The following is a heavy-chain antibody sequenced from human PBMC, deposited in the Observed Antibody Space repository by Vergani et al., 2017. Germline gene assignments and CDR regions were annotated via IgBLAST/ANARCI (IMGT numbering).Heavy chain of an antibody. V-gene: IGHV4-61*02. CDR1: GVSSSSDSFF. J-gene: IGHJ4*02. Sequence: QVQLQESGPRLVKPSQTLSLTCTVSGVSSSSDSFFLSWIRQPAGKGLEWIGHIYTSGSTKYNPSLTSRLSISADMSKNQFSLKLTSVTAADTAVYFCARGGYCSTATCFSYYDSGGQGTLVTVSS. CDR2: IYTSGST. D-gene: IGHD2-2*01. CDR3: ARGGYCSTATCFSYYDS.